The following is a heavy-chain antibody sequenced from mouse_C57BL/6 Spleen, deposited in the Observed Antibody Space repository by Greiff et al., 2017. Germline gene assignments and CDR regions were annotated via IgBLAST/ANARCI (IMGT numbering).Heavy chain of an antibody. Sequence: QVQLQQPGAELVRPGSSVKLSCKASGYTFTSYWMHWVKQRPIQGLEWIGNIDPSDSETHYNQKFKDKATLTVDKSSSTAYMQLSSLTSEDSAVYYCASYYYGSSGFDYWGQGTTLTVSS. J-gene: IGHJ2*01. CDR2: IDPSDSET. CDR1: GYTFTSYW. CDR3: ASYYYGSSGFDY. V-gene: IGHV1-52*01. D-gene: IGHD1-1*01.